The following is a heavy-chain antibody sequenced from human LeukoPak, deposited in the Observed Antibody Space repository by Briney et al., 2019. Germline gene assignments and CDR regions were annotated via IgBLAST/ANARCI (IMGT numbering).Heavy chain of an antibody. J-gene: IGHJ3*02. CDR3: ARDDGDVDAFDI. CDR2: IYTSGST. D-gene: IGHD3-10*01. CDR1: GVSISSNY. Sequence: SETLSLTCTVSGVSISSNYWSWIRQPAGKGLEWIGRIYTSGSTNYNPSLKSRVTMSVDTSKNQFSLKLSSVTAADTAVYYCARDDGDVDAFDIWGQGTMVTVSS. V-gene: IGHV4-4*07.